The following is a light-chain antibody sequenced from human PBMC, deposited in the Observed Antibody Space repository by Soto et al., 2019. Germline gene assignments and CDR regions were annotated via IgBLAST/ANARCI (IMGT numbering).Light chain of an antibody. Sequence: SYELTQPPSVAVAPGQTARITCGGNNIGSHSVHWYQQRPGQAPVLVIFYDRERPSGIPERFSASNPGNTATLTISRVEAGDEADYYCQVWDSSSHHVVFGGGTKVTVL. CDR2: YDR. V-gene: IGLV3-21*04. CDR3: QVWDSSSHHVV. CDR1: NIGSHS. J-gene: IGLJ3*02.